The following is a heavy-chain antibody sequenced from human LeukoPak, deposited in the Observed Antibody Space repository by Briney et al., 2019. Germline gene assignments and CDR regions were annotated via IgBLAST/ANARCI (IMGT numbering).Heavy chain of an antibody. D-gene: IGHD5-24*01. J-gene: IGHJ3*01. CDR3: ARPRDGYNFGAFDV. CDR2: IYYSGKT. CDR1: GGSISSYY. Sequence: SETLSLTCTVSGGSISSYYWSWIRQPPGKGLEWIGYIYYSGKTNYNPSFKSRVTISVDTSKNQFSVNLVSVTAADTAVYYCARPRDGYNFGAFDVWGQGTLVSVSS. V-gene: IGHV4-59*08.